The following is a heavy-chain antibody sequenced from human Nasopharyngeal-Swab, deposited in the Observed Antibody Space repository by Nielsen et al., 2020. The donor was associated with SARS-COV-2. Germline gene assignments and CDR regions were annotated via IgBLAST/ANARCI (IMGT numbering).Heavy chain of an antibody. CDR1: GGSISSGGYY. Sequence: SETLSLTCTVSGGSISSGGYYWSWIRQHPGKGLEWIGYIYYSGSTNYNPSLESRVTISVDTSRTQFSLRLTSVTAADTAVYYCARGHTKLGYCSGVTCLTYYFDYWGQGTLVTVSS. CDR2: IYYSGST. J-gene: IGHJ4*02. D-gene: IGHD2-15*01. CDR3: ARGHTKLGYCSGVTCLTYYFDY. V-gene: IGHV4-61*08.